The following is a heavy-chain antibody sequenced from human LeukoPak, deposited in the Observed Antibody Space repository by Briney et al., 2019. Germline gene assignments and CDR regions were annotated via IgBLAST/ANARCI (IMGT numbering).Heavy chain of an antibody. Sequence: SETLSLTCIVSGGSIGTGGFYWSWIRQPAGKELEWIGRIYTSGSADYNPSLKSRVTISVDRSKNQFSLRLTSVTAADTAVYFCAREDIGYCDSTSCRYWLDSWGQGTLVTVSS. V-gene: IGHV4-61*02. CDR3: AREDIGYCDSTSCRYWLDS. CDR1: GGSIGTGGFY. D-gene: IGHD2-2*03. J-gene: IGHJ4*02. CDR2: IYTSGSA.